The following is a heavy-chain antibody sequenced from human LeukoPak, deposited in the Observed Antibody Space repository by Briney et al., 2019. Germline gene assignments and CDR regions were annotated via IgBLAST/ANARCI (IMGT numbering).Heavy chain of an antibody. CDR1: GYTFTSYD. D-gene: IGHD5-18*01. Sequence: ASVKVSCKASGYTFTSYDINWVRQATGQGLEWMGWMNPNSGNTGYAQKFQGRVTITRNTSISTAYMELSSLRSEDTAVYYCARGRGYSYGWDAFDIWGQGTMVTVSS. J-gene: IGHJ3*02. CDR3: ARGRGYSYGWDAFDI. CDR2: MNPNSGNT. V-gene: IGHV1-8*01.